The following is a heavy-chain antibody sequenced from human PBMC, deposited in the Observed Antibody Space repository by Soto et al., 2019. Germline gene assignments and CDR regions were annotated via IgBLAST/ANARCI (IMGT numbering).Heavy chain of an antibody. CDR3: TTKILRFLECLPLGGSDYYGMDF. Sequence: EVQMVESGGGLVKPGGSLRLSCAASGFTFSNAWMNWVRQAPGKGLEWVGRIKSKPDGGTTDYAAPVKGRFTISREDSKNTLYLQMKSLKTEDTAVYYCTTKILRFLECLPLGGSDYYGMDFWGQGTTVTVSS. D-gene: IGHD3-3*01. CDR2: IKSKPDGGTT. CDR1: GFTFSNAW. J-gene: IGHJ6*02. V-gene: IGHV3-15*07.